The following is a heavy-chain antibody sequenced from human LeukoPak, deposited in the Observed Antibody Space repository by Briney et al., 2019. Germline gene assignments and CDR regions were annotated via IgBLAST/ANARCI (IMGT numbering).Heavy chain of an antibody. CDR1: GFTFSSSG. V-gene: IGHV3-33*01. J-gene: IGHJ4*02. D-gene: IGHD1-26*01. CDR3: ARDLGGSPFDY. Sequence: PGESLKISCAASGFTFSSSGMHWVRQAPGKGLEWVAVIWSDGSAQYYADSVEGRFIISRDDSRNMLYLQMNSLTAEDTAVYYCARDLGGSPFDYWGQGTLVTVSS. CDR2: IWSDGSAQ.